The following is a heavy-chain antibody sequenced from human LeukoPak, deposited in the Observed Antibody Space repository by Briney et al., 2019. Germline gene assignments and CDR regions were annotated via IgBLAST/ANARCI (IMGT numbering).Heavy chain of an antibody. CDR2: INEDGSEK. Sequence: GGSLRLSCAASGFTFGSYWMSWVRQAPGKGLEWVANINEDGSEKYHVDSVKGRFTISRDNAKNSLYLQMDSPTAADTAVYYCARASDVGTIDYWGQGTLVTVSS. D-gene: IGHD7-27*01. V-gene: IGHV3-7*04. CDR1: GFTFGSYW. CDR3: ARASDVGTIDY. J-gene: IGHJ4*02.